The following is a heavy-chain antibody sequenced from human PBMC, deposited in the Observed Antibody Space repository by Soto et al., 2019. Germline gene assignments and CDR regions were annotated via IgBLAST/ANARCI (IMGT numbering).Heavy chain of an antibody. CDR1: GGSFKSGSYS. D-gene: IGHD3-3*01. Sequence: QVQLQESGPGLVKPSETLSLTCTVSGGSFKSGSYSWSWIRQPPGNGLEWIGYVYHTGRTSYNPSLKSRVSISMDTYKNQFSLNLDSVTAADTAVYFCARDFAYFDSWGQGTLVTVSS. CDR2: VYHTGRT. V-gene: IGHV4-61*01. J-gene: IGHJ4*02. CDR3: ARDFAYFDS.